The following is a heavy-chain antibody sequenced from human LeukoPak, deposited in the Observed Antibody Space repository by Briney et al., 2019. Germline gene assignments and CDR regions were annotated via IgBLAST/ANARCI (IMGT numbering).Heavy chain of an antibody. J-gene: IGHJ3*02. CDR2: ISGSGDST. CDR3: TKGWIQLWNDAFGI. CDR1: GFTFSSYA. V-gene: IGHV3-23*01. Sequence: PGGSLRLSCAASGFTFSSYAMSWVRQAPGKGLEWVSVISGSGDSTYYANSVKGRFTISRDNSKNTLYLQMNSLRAEDTAVYYCTKGWIQLWNDAFGIWGQGTLVTVSS. D-gene: IGHD5-18*01.